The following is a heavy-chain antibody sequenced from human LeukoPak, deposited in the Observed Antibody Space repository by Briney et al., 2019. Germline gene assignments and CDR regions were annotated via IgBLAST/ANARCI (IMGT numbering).Heavy chain of an antibody. CDR2: TNPNSGNT. D-gene: IGHD4/OR15-4a*01. CDR3: ARDLRSNDDYGPNWFDP. V-gene: IGHV1-8*01. CDR1: GYTFTSYD. J-gene: IGHJ5*02. Sequence: ASVKVSFKASGYTFTSYDINWVRQATGQGLEWMGWTNPNSGNTGYAQKFQGRVTMTRNTSISTAYMELSSLRSEDTAVYYCARDLRSNDDYGPNWFDPWGQGTLVTVSS.